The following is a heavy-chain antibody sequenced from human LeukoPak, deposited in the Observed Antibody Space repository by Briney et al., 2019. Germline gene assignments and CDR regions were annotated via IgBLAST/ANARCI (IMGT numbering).Heavy chain of an antibody. CDR1: GFTFSSYG. J-gene: IGHJ4*02. D-gene: IGHD4-17*01. Sequence: PGGSLRLSCAASGFTFSSYGMHWVRQAPGKGLEWVAVISYDGSNKYYADSVKGRFTISRDNSKNTLYLQMNSLRAEDTAVYYCAKDHDYGDDLGYWGQGTLVTVSS. CDR2: ISYDGSNK. V-gene: IGHV3-30*18. CDR3: AKDHDYGDDLGY.